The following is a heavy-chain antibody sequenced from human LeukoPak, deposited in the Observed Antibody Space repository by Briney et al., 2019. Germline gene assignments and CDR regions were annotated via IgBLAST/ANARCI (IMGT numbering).Heavy chain of an antibody. CDR3: ARGAAADIDAFDI. V-gene: IGHV4-59*01. CDR2: IYYSGST. J-gene: IGHJ3*02. CDR1: GGSISSYY. Sequence: SETLSLTCTVSGGSISSYYWSWIRQPPGKGLEWIGYIYYSGSTNYNPSLKSRVTTSVDTSKNQFSLKLSSVTAADTAVYYCARGAAADIDAFDIWGQGTMVTVSS. D-gene: IGHD6-13*01.